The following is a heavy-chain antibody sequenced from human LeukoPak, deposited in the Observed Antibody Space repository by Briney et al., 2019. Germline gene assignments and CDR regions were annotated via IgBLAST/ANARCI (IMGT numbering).Heavy chain of an antibody. D-gene: IGHD2-2*01. Sequence: LSLTCTVSGVSISDYYMVWIRQAPGKGLEWVSYISNSGSSTKYADSVKGRFTISRDNAKNSLSLQMNSVRPEDTAVYYCARADRTSWFDYWGQGTLVTVSS. V-gene: IGHV3-11*05. CDR2: ISNSGSST. J-gene: IGHJ4*02. CDR1: GVSISDYY. CDR3: ARADRTSWFDY.